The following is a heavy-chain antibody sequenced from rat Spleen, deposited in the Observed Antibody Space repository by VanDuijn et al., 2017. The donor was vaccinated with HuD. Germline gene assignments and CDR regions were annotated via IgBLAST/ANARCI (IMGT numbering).Heavy chain of an antibody. Sequence: EVQLVESGGGLVQPGRSLKLSCAASGFTFSDYNMAWVRQAPKKGLEWVATISYDGSSTYYRDSVKGRFTISRDNAKSTLYLQMDSLRSEDTATYYCARHTLWVPYYFDYWGQGVMVTVSS. CDR1: GFTFSDYN. CDR3: ARHTLWVPYYFDY. CDR2: ISYDGSST. D-gene: IGHD1-7*01. V-gene: IGHV5-7*01. J-gene: IGHJ2*01.